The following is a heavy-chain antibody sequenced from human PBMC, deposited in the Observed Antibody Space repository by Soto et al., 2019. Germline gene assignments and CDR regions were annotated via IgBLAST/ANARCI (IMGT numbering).Heavy chain of an antibody. V-gene: IGHV4-4*07. CDR2: IYTGGST. CDR3: ARDTPGTYYYDSSGYYGMDV. Sequence: SETLSLTCTVSGGSLSSYYRSWIRQPAGKGLEWIGRIYTGGSTNYNPSLKSRVTMSVDTSKNQFSLKLSSVTAADTAVYYCARDTPGTYYYDSSGYYGMDVWGQGTTVTVSS. D-gene: IGHD3-22*01. CDR1: GGSLSSYY. J-gene: IGHJ6*02.